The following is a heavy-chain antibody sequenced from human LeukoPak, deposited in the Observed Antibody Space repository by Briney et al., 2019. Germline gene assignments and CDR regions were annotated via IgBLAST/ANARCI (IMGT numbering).Heavy chain of an antibody. D-gene: IGHD3-3*01. Sequence: PSETLSLTCAVYGGSFSGYYWSWIRQPPGKGLEWIGEINHSGSTNYNPSLKSRVTISVDTSKNQFSLKLSSVTAADTAVYYCARGKVTIFGVVQLKYSWFDPWGQGTLVTVSS. CDR3: ARGKVTIFGVVQLKYSWFDP. CDR1: GGSFSGYY. CDR2: INHSGST. J-gene: IGHJ5*02. V-gene: IGHV4-34*01.